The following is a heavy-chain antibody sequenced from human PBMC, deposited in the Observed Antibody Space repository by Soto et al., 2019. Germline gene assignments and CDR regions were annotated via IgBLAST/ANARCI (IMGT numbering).Heavy chain of an antibody. D-gene: IGHD4-4*01. CDR1: GGSISSSSYY. V-gene: IGHV4-39*01. J-gene: IGHJ6*02. Sequence: SETLSLTCTVSGGSISSSSYYWGWIRQPPGKGLEWIGSIYYSGSTYYNPSFKSRVTISVDTSKNQFSLKLSSVTAADTAVYYCARLGHSNYYYYGMDVWGQGTTVTVSS. CDR3: ARLGHSNYYYYGMDV. CDR2: IYYSGST.